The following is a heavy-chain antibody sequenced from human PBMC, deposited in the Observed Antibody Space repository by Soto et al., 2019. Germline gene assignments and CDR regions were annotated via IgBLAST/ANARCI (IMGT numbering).Heavy chain of an antibody. D-gene: IGHD2-2*01. J-gene: IGHJ4*02. V-gene: IGHV4-30-4*01. Sequence: PSETLSLTCTVSGGSITSRDYYWSWIRQPPGKGLEWIGYIYYSGTTSHNPSHNRRVSLSVDTSKNQSSLKLSSVTAADTAVYYCARSRVVPAAHVDYWGQGILVTVSS. CDR1: GGSITSRDYY. CDR3: ARSRVVPAAHVDY. CDR2: IYYSGTT.